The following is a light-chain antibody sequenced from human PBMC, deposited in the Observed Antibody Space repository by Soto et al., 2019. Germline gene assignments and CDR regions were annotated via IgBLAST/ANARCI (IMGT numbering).Light chain of an antibody. CDR2: GAL. CDR1: QSVSNSF. CDR3: LKYVDSFPWT. J-gene: IGKJ1*01. Sequence: EIVLTQSPGTLSMSPGERVALSCRASQSVSNSFVAWYQQKPGQAPRLLIYGALSRATGIPDRFSGSGYGTDFTLTIIRLEPEDFAVYYCLKYVDSFPWTFGQGTKVEIK. V-gene: IGKV3-20*01.